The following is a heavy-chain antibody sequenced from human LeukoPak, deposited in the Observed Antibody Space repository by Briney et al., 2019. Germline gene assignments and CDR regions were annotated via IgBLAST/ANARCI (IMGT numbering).Heavy chain of an antibody. J-gene: IGHJ4*02. CDR2: ISYDGSNK. CDR3: ARDTIAAALYYFDY. CDR1: GFTFSSYA. V-gene: IGHV3-30-3*01. Sequence: GESLRLSCSASGFTFSSYAMHWVRQAPGKGLEWVAVISYDGSNKYYADSVKGRFTISRDNSKNTLYLQMNSLRAEDTAVYYCARDTIAAALYYFDYWGQGTLVTVSS. D-gene: IGHD6-13*01.